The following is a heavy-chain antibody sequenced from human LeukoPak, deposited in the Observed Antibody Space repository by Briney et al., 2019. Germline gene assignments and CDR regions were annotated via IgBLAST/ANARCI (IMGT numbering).Heavy chain of an antibody. J-gene: IGHJ4*02. CDR1: GFTFSSYW. CDR3: AKDLGYCTNGVCSGSGFDY. Sequence: GGSLRLSCAASGFTFSSYWMSWVRQAPGKGLEWVANIKQDGSEKYYVDSVKGRFTISRDNSKNTLHLQMNSLRAEDTAVYYCAKDLGYCTNGVCSGSGFDYWGQGTLVTVSS. V-gene: IGHV3-7*01. D-gene: IGHD2-8*01. CDR2: IKQDGSEK.